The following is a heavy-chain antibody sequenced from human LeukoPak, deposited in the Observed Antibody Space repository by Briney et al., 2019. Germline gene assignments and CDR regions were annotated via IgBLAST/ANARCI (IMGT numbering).Heavy chain of an antibody. Sequence: GGSLRLSCAASGFTFSSYGMSWVRQAPGKGLEWVSAISGSGGSTYYADSVKGRFTISRDNSKNTLYLQMNSLRAEDTAVYYCAEAVVSGYSSSWYYPYFDYWGQGTLVTVSS. D-gene: IGHD6-13*01. CDR1: GFTFSSYG. V-gene: IGHV3-23*01. CDR3: AEAVVSGYSSSWYYPYFDY. CDR2: ISGSGGST. J-gene: IGHJ4*02.